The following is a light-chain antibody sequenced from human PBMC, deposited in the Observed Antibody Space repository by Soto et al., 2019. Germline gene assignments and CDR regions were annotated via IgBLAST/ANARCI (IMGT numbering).Light chain of an antibody. CDR1: QTVSSNY. CDR2: GAS. CDR3: QQYTGPPTT. V-gene: IGKV3-20*01. Sequence: ENILTQSPDTLSLSPVQRTTLSCTASQTVSSNYLAWCQQRPGQAPRLLIYGASTRAAGIPDRFSGSGSGTDFTLTITRLEPEDSAVYFCQQYTGPPTTFGQGTRLE. J-gene: IGKJ5*01.